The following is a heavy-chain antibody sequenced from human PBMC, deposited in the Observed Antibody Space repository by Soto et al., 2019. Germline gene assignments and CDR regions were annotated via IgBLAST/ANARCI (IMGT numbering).Heavy chain of an antibody. J-gene: IGHJ4*02. CDR1: GFTFSNYG. CDR2: ISYDAIKQ. CDR3: AKGSSTGVPGYFDQ. D-gene: IGHD6-13*01. Sequence: PGGSLRLSCAVSGFTFSNYGMHWVRQAPGKGLEWVAGISYDAIKQYYADSVKGRFTVSADFSKTTLFLHINSLRLDDTAVYFCAKGSSTGVPGYFDQWGQGTLVTVSS. V-gene: IGHV3-30*18.